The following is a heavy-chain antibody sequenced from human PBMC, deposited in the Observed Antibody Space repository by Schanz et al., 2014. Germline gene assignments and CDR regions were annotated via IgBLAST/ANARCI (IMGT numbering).Heavy chain of an antibody. D-gene: IGHD3-10*01. CDR3: ARAKRFGDMDV. V-gene: IGHV1-18*01. CDR2: ISAYNGNT. Sequence: QVQLVQSGAEVKKPGASVKVSCKASGGTFSSFGINWVRQAPGQGLEWMGWISAYNGNTNYAQKVQGRVTMTTDTSTGTAYMELRNLRSDDTAVYYCARAKRFGDMDVWGQGTTVTVSS. CDR1: GGTFSSFG. J-gene: IGHJ6*02.